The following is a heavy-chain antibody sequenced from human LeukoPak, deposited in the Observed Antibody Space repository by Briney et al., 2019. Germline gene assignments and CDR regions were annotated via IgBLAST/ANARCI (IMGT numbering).Heavy chain of an antibody. V-gene: IGHV3-9*01. Sequence: TGGSLRLSCAASGFTFDDYAMHWVRQAPGKGLEWVSGISWNSGNIGYADSVKGRFTISRDNAKNSLFLQMNSLRAEDTALYYCAKDYCSSTTCYYSYWGQGTLVTVSS. J-gene: IGHJ4*02. CDR3: AKDYCSSTTCYYSY. D-gene: IGHD2-2*01. CDR1: GFTFDDYA. CDR2: ISWNSGNI.